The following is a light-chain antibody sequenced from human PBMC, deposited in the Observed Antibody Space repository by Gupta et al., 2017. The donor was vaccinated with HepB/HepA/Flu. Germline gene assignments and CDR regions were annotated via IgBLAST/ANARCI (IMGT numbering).Light chain of an antibody. J-gene: IGLJ2*01. CDR2: DVS. V-gene: IGLV2-14*03. Sequence: QSAMTQTASVSGSPGQAITISCTGTSSDVGGYNYVSWYQQHPGKAPKLMIYDVSNRPSGVSNRFSRSKSGNTSSLTISGLQAEDEADYYCSSYTSSSTLVFGGGTKLTVL. CDR1: SSDVGGYNY. CDR3: SSYTSSSTLV.